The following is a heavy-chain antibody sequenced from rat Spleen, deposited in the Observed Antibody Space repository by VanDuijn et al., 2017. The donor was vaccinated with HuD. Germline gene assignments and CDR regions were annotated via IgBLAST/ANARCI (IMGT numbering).Heavy chain of an antibody. CDR1: GFSLTSYS. J-gene: IGHJ1*01. CDR2: MWYDGDT. D-gene: IGHD1-11*01. CDR3: AELTSDF. V-gene: IGHV2-34*01. Sequence: QVQLKESGPGLVQPSETLSLTCTVSGFSLTSYSVSWVRQPSGKGPEWMGRMWYDGDTAYNSALKSRLSISRDTSKNQVFLKMNSLQTDDTAVYYCAELTSDFWGPGTTVTVSS.